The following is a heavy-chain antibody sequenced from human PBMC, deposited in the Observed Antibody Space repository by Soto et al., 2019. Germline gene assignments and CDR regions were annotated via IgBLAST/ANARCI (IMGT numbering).Heavy chain of an antibody. CDR1: GFTFSSYG. V-gene: IGHV3-33*01. J-gene: IGHJ4*02. CDR2: IWYDGSNK. CDR3: ARGTSGQQLAGYYFDY. Sequence: GGSLRLSCAASGFTFSSYGMHWVRQAPGKGLEWVAVIWYDGSNKYYADSVKGRFTISRDNSKNTLYLQMNSLRAEDTAVYYCARGTSGQQLAGYYFDYWGQGTLVTVSS. D-gene: IGHD6-13*01.